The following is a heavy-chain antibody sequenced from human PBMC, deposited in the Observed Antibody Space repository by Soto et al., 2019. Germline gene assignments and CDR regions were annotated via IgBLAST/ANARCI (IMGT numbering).Heavy chain of an antibody. CDR3: ARGPPSYDFWSGYFQSPFLFDY. Sequence: GGSLRLSCAASGFAFSSYEMNWVRQAPGKGLEWVSYISSSGSTIYYADSVKGRFTISRDNAKNSLYLQMNSLRAEDTAVYYCARGPPSYDFWSGYFQSPFLFDYWGQGTLVTVSS. V-gene: IGHV3-48*03. CDR1: GFAFSSYE. D-gene: IGHD3-3*01. J-gene: IGHJ4*02. CDR2: ISSSGSTI.